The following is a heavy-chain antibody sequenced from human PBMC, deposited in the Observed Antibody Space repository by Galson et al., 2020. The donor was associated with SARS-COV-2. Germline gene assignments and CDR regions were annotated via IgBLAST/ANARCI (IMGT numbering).Heavy chain of an antibody. Sequence: SETLSLTCAISGDSVSSNSAAWNWIRQSPSRGLEWLGRTYYRSKWYNDYAVSVISRITINPDTSKNQFSLQLNSVTPEDTAVYYCAREVVISYYYYYYMDVWGKGTTVTVSS. J-gene: IGHJ6*03. CDR2: TYYRSKWYN. V-gene: IGHV6-1*01. D-gene: IGHD3-22*01. CDR1: GDSVSSNSAA. CDR3: AREVVISYYYYYYMDV.